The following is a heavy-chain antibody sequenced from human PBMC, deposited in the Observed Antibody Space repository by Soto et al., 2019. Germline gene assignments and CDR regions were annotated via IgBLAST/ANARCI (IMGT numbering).Heavy chain of an antibody. D-gene: IGHD2-2*01. J-gene: IGHJ4*02. CDR3: AKSKFSYEVPALFDY. CDR2: ISYDGSNK. V-gene: IGHV3-30*18. Sequence: PGGSLRLSCAASGFTFSSYGMHWVRQAPGKGLEWVAVISYDGSNKYYADSVKGRFTISRDNSKNTLYLQMNSLRAEDTAVYYCAKSKFSYEVPALFDYWGQGTLVTVSS. CDR1: GFTFSSYG.